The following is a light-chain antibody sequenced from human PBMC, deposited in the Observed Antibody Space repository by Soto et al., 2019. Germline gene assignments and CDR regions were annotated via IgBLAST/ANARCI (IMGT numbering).Light chain of an antibody. J-gene: IGKJ2*01. CDR3: QQFGSSSYT. CDR2: AAS. V-gene: IGKV3-20*01. Sequence: EIVLTQSPGTLSLSPGEGATLSCRASQSVNSRYLAWYQQKPGQAPRLLIYAASSRATGIPDRFSGSGSGTDFTLSISRLEPADFAVYYCQQFGSSSYTFGQGTNLEIK. CDR1: QSVNSRY.